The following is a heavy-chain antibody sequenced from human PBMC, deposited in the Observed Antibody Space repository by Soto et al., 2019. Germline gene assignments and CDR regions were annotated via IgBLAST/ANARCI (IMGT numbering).Heavy chain of an antibody. CDR2: IYSGGST. J-gene: IGHJ6*02. CDR3: ARENKQWLVRYYYGMDV. CDR1: GFTVSSNY. D-gene: IGHD6-19*01. Sequence: GGSLRLSCAASGFTVSSNYMSWVRQAPGKGLEWVSVIYSGGSTYYADSVRGRFTISRDNSKNTLYLQMNSLRAEDTAVYYCARENKQWLVRYYYGMDVWGQGTTVTVSS. V-gene: IGHV3-53*01.